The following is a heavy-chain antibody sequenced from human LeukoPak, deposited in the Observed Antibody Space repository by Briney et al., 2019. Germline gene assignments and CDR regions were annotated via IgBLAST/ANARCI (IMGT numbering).Heavy chain of an antibody. V-gene: IGHV4-38-2*02. Sequence: SETLSLTCAVSGYSINDGYYWGWIRQPPGKGLEWIGSVYHSGTTYYNPSLQSRVGISADMSRNQFSLRLNSMTAADTAVYYCVRDEAEFGNRQWHFDLWGRGTLVIVSS. CDR2: VYHSGTT. CDR1: GYSINDGYY. J-gene: IGHJ2*01. D-gene: IGHD2/OR15-2a*01. CDR3: VRDEAEFGNRQWHFDL.